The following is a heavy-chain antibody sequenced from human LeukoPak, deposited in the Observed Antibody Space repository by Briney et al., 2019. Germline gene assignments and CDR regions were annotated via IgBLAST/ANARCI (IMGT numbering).Heavy chain of an antibody. CDR1: GFTFSNSW. CDR2: VSSDGNSI. Sequence: GGSLRLSCAASGFTFSNSWMLWVRQAPGKGLVWVSRVSSDGNSINYADSVKGRFTISRDNAKNTLYLQMNSLRDGDTAMYYCARDPLNFDYWGQGTLVTVSS. V-gene: IGHV3-74*01. CDR3: ARDPLNFDY. J-gene: IGHJ4*02.